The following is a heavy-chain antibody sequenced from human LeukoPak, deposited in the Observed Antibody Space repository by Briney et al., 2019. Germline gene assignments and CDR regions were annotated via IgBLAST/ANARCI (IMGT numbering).Heavy chain of an antibody. CDR1: AGSISSYY. Sequence: PSETLSLTYTVAAGSISSYYWSWIRQPPGKGLEWNGYIYYSVRNNYNPSLKSRVTISVDTSKNQFSLKLSSVTAADTAVYYCARYSTGWGAFDYWGQGTLVTVSS. J-gene: IGHJ4*02. V-gene: IGHV4-59*01. D-gene: IGHD3-16*01. CDR3: ARYSTGWGAFDY. CDR2: IYYSVRN.